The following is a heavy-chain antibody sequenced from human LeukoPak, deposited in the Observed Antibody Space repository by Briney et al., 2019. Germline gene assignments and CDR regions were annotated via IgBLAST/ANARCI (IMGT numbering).Heavy chain of an antibody. V-gene: IGHV3-30*02. Sequence: GGSLRLSCAASGFTFSSYGMHWVRQAPGKGLEWVAFIRYDGSNKYYADSVKGRFTISRDNSKNTLYLQMNSLRAEDTAVYYCAKAPVGYCSGGSCYWDYWGQGTLVTVSS. CDR3: AKAPVGYCSGGSCYWDY. CDR2: IRYDGSNK. J-gene: IGHJ4*02. CDR1: GFTFSSYG. D-gene: IGHD2-15*01.